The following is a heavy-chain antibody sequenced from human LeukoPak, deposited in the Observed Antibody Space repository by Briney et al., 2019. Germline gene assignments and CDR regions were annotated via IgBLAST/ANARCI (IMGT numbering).Heavy chain of an antibody. V-gene: IGHV3-21*01. CDR3: ARDVSDDSSGFFDY. J-gene: IGHJ4*02. CDR2: SSSSSSYI. CDR1: GFTFSSYS. D-gene: IGHD3-22*01. Sequence: GGSLRLSCAASGFTFSSYSMNWVRQAPGKGLEWVSSSSSSSSYIYYADSVKGRFTISRDNAKNSLYLQMNSLRAEDTAVYYCARDVSDDSSGFFDYWGQGTLVTVSS.